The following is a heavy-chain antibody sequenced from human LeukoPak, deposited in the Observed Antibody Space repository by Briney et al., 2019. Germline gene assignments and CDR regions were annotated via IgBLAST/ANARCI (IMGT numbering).Heavy chain of an antibody. Sequence: ASVKVSCKASGYTFTGYYMHWVRQAPGQGLEWMGWINPNSGGTNYAQKFQGRVTMTRDTSISTAYMELSRLRSDDTAVYYCARDAPRGIKSYSNYGTYYFDYWGQGTLVTVSS. D-gene: IGHD4-11*01. V-gene: IGHV1-2*02. J-gene: IGHJ4*02. CDR3: ARDAPRGIKSYSNYGTYYFDY. CDR1: GYTFTGYY. CDR2: INPNSGGT.